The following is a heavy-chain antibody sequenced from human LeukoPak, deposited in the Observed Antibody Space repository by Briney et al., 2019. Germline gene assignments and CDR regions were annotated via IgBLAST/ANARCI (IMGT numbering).Heavy chain of an antibody. CDR3: ARARRAAAGTPDDAFDI. CDR2: INPSGGST. V-gene: IGHV1-46*03. CDR1: GYTFTSYY. D-gene: IGHD6-13*01. J-gene: IGHJ3*02. Sequence: ASVKVSCKASGYTFTSYYMRWVRQAPGQGLEWMGIINPSGGSTSYAQKFQGRVTMTRDTSTSTVYMELSSLRSEDTAVYYCARARRAAAGTPDDAFDIWGQGTMVTVSS.